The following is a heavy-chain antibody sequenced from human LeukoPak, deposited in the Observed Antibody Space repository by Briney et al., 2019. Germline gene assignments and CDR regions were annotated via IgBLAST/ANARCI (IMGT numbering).Heavy chain of an antibody. Sequence: PSETLSLTCTVSGYSISSGYYWGWIRQPPGKGLEWIGSIYHSGSTYHNPSLKSRVTISVDTSKNQFSLKLRSVTAADTAVYYCARRGKTYGYADYWGQGTLVTVSS. CDR3: ARRGKTYGYADY. CDR1: GYSISSGYY. J-gene: IGHJ4*02. D-gene: IGHD5-12*01. CDR2: IYHSGST. V-gene: IGHV4-38-2*02.